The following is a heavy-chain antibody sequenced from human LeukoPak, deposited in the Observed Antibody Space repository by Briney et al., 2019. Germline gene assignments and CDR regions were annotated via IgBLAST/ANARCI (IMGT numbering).Heavy chain of an antibody. D-gene: IGHD3-3*01. Sequence: GRSLRLSCAASGFTFSSYGMHWVRQAPGKGLEWVAVIWYDGSNKYYADSVKGRFTVSRDNSKNTLYLQMNSLRAEDTAVYYCAKDTYDFWSGYEFWGQGTLVTVSS. CDR2: IWYDGSNK. CDR3: AKDTYDFWSGYEF. V-gene: IGHV3-33*06. CDR1: GFTFSSYG. J-gene: IGHJ4*02.